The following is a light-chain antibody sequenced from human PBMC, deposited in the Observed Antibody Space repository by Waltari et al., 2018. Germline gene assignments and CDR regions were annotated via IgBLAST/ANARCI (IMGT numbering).Light chain of an antibody. J-gene: IGKJ1*01. CDR2: GAS. Sequence: EIVMTQSPATLSVSPGERATLSCRASQSVSSNLAWYQQKPGQAPRLLIYGASTRATGIPARFSGSGSGTEFTLTISSLQSEDVAVYYCQQYNKWPPRTFGQGTKVEIK. V-gene: IGKV3-15*01. CDR3: QQYNKWPPRT. CDR1: QSVSSN.